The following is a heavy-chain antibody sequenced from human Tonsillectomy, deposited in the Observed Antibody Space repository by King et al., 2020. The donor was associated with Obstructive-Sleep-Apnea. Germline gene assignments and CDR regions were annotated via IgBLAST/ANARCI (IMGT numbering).Heavy chain of an antibody. Sequence: VQLQESGPGLVKPSETLSLTCTVSGGSISTYYWSWFRQPPGKGLEWIGYIYYSWSPNYNPSLKSRVTISVDTSKNQFSRNLSSVTAADTAFYYCARGGYYYFDYWGQGTQATVSS. CDR1: GGSISTYY. CDR3: ARGGYYYFDY. V-gene: IGHV4-59*08. CDR2: IYYSWSP. D-gene: IGHD3-22*01. J-gene: IGHJ4*02.